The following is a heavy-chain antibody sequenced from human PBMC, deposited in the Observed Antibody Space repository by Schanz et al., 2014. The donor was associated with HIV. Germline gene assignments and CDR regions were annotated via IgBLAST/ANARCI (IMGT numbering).Heavy chain of an antibody. D-gene: IGHD6-19*01. J-gene: IGHJ4*02. CDR1: GYSFTTYG. V-gene: IGHV1-18*01. CDR3: ARAPYTSGWYGVDY. Sequence: QVQLVQSGAEVKKPGASVRVSCKASGYSFTTYGITWVRQAPGQGLEWMGWVSGYKGTTNYAQNLQDRVTMTTDTSTTTAFMELRSLRSDDTALFYCARAPYTSGWYGVDYWGQGTLVTVSS. CDR2: VSGYKGTT.